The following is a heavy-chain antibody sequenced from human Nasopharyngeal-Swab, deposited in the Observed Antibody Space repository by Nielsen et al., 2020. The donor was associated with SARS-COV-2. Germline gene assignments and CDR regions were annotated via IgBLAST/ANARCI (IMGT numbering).Heavy chain of an antibody. J-gene: IGHJ3*02. CDR2: IRSKANSYAT. V-gene: IGHV3-73*01. D-gene: IGHD3-3*01. CDR3: TRLRYDFRSGWGAADAFDI. Sequence: VRQMPGKGLEWVGRIRSKANSYATAYAASVKGRFTISRDDSKNTAYLQMNSLKTEDTAVYYCTRLRYDFRSGWGAADAFDIWGQGTMVTVSS.